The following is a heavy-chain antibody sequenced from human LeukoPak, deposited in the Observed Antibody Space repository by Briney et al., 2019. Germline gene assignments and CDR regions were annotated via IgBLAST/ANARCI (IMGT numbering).Heavy chain of an antibody. D-gene: IGHD2-15*01. CDR1: GFTFGDYA. CDR2: IRSKAYGGTT. CDR3: TKICQRSGGSCYSDY. J-gene: IGHJ4*02. Sequence: GGSLRLSCTASGFTFGDYAMSWVRQAPGKGLEWVGFIRSKAYGGTTEYAASVKGRFTISRDDSKSIAYLQMNSLKTEDTAVYYCTKICQRSGGSCYSDYWGQGTLVTVSS. V-gene: IGHV3-49*04.